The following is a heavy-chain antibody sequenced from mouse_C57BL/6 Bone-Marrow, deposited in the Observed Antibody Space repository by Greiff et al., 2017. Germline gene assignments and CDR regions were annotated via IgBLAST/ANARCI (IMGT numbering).Heavy chain of an antibody. J-gene: IGHJ2*01. Sequence: VHLVESGAELVRPGTSVKMSCKASGYTFTNYWIGWAKQRPGHGLEWIGDIYPGGGYTNYNEKFKGKATLTADKSSSTAYMQFSSLTSEDSAIYYCARGLPFDYWGQGTTLTVSS. CDR2: IYPGGGYT. V-gene: IGHV1-63*01. CDR1: GYTFTNYW. CDR3: ARGLPFDY. D-gene: IGHD2-2*01.